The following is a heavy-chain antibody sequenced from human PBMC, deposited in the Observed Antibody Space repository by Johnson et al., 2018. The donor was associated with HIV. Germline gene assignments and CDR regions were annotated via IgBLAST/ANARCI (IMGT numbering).Heavy chain of an antibody. V-gene: IGHV3-33*06. D-gene: IGHD6-13*01. J-gene: IGHJ3*02. CDR3: VKGIDSSSWYAFDI. Sequence: QVQLVESGGGVVQPGRSLRLSCAASGFTFNSYGMHWVRQAPGKGLEWVAVIWYDGSNNYYADSVKGRFTISRDNSKNTLYLQMNSLRAEDTAVYYCVKGIDSSSWYAFDIWGQGTMVTVSS. CDR2: IWYDGSNN. CDR1: GFTFNSYG.